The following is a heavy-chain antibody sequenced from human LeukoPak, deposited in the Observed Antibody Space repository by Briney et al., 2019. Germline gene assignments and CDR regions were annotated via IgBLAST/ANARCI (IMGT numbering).Heavy chain of an antibody. D-gene: IGHD3-3*01. J-gene: IGHJ4*02. V-gene: IGHV4-59*08. Sequence: PSETLSLTCTVSGCSISSYYWSWIRQPPGKGLEWIADNQYSGSTNYNPSLKSRTTISVDTSKKQFSLQLNSVTAADTAVYYCARLQIGAAFDSWGQGTLVTVSS. CDR1: GCSISSYY. CDR2: NQYSGST. CDR3: ARLQIGAAFDS.